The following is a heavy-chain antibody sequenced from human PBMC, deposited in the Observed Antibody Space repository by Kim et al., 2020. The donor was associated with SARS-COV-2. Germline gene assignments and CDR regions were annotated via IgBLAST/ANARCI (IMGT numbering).Heavy chain of an antibody. CDR3: AREQELRGFDY. Sequence: GGSLRLSCAASGFTFSSYEMNWVRQAPGKGLEWVSYISSSGSTIYYADSVKGRFTISRDNAKNSLYLQMNSLRAEDTAVYYCAREQELRGFDYWGQGTLVTVSS. CDR2: ISSSGSTI. V-gene: IGHV3-48*03. CDR1: GFTFSSYE. D-gene: IGHD1-26*01. J-gene: IGHJ4*02.